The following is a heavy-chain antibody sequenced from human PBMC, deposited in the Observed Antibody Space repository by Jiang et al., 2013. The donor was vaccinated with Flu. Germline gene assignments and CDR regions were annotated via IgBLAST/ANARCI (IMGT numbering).Heavy chain of an antibody. CDR2: IDPSDSNV. Sequence: SLRISCKGSGYSFANYWVTWVRQMPGKGLEWMGRIDPSDSNVKYSPSFEGHVTISADKSINTAYLQWSSLKASDTAMYYCARDPRGSSSDYWGQGTLVTVSS. CDR1: GYSFANYW. J-gene: IGHJ4*02. CDR3: ARDPRGSSSDY. V-gene: IGHV5-10-1*01. D-gene: IGHD1-26*01.